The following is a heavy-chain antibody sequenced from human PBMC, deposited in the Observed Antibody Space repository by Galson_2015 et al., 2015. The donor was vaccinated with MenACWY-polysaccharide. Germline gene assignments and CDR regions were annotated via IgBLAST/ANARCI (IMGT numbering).Heavy chain of an antibody. CDR2: ISGSGTDI. V-gene: IGHV3-23*01. D-gene: IGHD6-13*01. Sequence: SLRLSCAASGFSLTSYAVNWVRQAPGKGLEWVAVISGSGTDIRYADSVKGRFTISRDTSKSTLYLQMNSLRAEDTAKYYCAKASQWGAAAVDSFDQWGQGTLVTVSS. CDR1: GFSLTSYA. J-gene: IGHJ4*02. CDR3: AKASQWGAAAVDSFDQ.